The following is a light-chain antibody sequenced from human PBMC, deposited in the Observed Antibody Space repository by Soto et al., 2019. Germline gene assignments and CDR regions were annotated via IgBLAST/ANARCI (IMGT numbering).Light chain of an antibody. V-gene: IGLV2-8*01. CDR1: SSDVGGYNY. CDR3: SSFAGRNNVV. Sequence: QSALTQPPSASGSPGQSVTISCTGTSSDVGGYNYVSWFQHHPGKAPKLMIYEVTKRPSGVPDRFSGSKSGNTASLTVSGLQAEDEAYYYCSSFAGRNNVVFGGGTNLTVL. J-gene: IGLJ2*01. CDR2: EVT.